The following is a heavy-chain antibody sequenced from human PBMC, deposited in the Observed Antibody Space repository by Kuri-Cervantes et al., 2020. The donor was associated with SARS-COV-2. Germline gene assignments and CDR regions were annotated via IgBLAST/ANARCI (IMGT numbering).Heavy chain of an antibody. CDR3: AKDDGGSFGLFDN. D-gene: IGHD1-26*01. CDR2: IKQDGSEK. V-gene: IGHV3-7*01. J-gene: IGHJ4*02. Sequence: GESLKISCAASGFTFSSYWMSWVRQAPGKGLEWVANIKQDGSEKYYVDSVKGRFAISRDNAKNSLYLQMNSLRPEDTAVYYCAKDDGGSFGLFDNWGQGILVTVSS. CDR1: GFTFSSYW.